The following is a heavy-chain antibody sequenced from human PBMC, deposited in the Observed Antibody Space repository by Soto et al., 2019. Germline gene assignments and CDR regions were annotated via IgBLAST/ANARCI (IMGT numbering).Heavy chain of an antibody. J-gene: IGHJ3*01. CDR1: GFTFSAFW. Sequence: EAQLVESGRGLVQPGESLRLYCAASGFTFSAFWMTWLRQAPGKGLEWVANIKRDGTVTHYGDSVEGRCTLSRDNAQNSLFLQLNSLRPEDTAMYYCARDLSPPGEFFYDAFDVWGQGTFVTVSS. V-gene: IGHV3-7*04. CDR2: IKRDGTVT. CDR3: ARDLSPPGEFFYDAFDV. D-gene: IGHD2-21*01.